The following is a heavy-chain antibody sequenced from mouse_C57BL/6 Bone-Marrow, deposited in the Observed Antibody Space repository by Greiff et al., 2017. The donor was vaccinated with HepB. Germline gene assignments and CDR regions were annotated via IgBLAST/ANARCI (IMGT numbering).Heavy chain of an antibody. Sequence: QVQLQQPGAELVKPGASVKMSCKASGYTFTSYWITWVKQRPGQGLEWIGDIYPGSGSTNYNEKFKSKATLTVDTSSSTAYMQLSSLTSEDSAVSCCARSSIGIYDMSYWGQGTLVTVSA. CDR1: GYTFTSYW. CDR2: IYPGSGST. CDR3: ARSSIGIYDMSY. J-gene: IGHJ3*01. V-gene: IGHV1-55*01. D-gene: IGHD2-14*01.